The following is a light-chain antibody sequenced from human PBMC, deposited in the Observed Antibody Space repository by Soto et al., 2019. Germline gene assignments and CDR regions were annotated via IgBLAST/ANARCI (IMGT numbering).Light chain of an antibody. J-gene: IGLJ1*01. CDR3: QSYDSSLSGYV. Sequence: QSVLTQPPSVSGAPGQRVTISCTGSSSSIGAGYDVHWYQQLPGTAPKLLIYANTNRPSGVPGRFSGSKSGTSASLAITGLQADDEADYYCQSYDSSLSGYVFGTGTKVTVL. V-gene: IGLV1-40*01. CDR2: ANT. CDR1: SSSIGAGYD.